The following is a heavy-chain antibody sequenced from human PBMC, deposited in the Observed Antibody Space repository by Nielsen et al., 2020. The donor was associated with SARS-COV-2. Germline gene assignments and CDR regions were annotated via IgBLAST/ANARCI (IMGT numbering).Heavy chain of an antibody. J-gene: IGHJ5*02. CDR2: FDPEDGET. V-gene: IGHV1-24*01. CDR3: ARDLGYYYDSSGYRVGWFDP. CDR1: GYTLTELS. Sequence: ASVKVSCKVSGYTLTELSMHWVRQAPGKGLEWMGGFDPEDGETIYAQKFQGRVTVTRDTSISTAYMELSRLRSDDTAVYYCARDLGYYYDSSGYRVGWFDPWGQGTLVTVSS. D-gene: IGHD3-22*01.